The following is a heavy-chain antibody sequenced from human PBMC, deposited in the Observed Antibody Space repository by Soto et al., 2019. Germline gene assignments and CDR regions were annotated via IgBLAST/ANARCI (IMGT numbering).Heavy chain of an antibody. D-gene: IGHD2-8*01. CDR1: GFTFSSYA. CDR3: VKGTSDGVYAYYYYGMDV. V-gene: IGHV3-64D*06. J-gene: IGHJ6*02. CDR2: ISSNGGST. Sequence: PGGSLRLSCSASGFTFSSYAMHWVCQAPGKGLEYVSAISSNGGSTYYADSVKGRFTISRDNSKNTLYLQMSSLRAEDTAVYYCVKGTSDGVYAYYYYGMDVWGQGTTVTVSS.